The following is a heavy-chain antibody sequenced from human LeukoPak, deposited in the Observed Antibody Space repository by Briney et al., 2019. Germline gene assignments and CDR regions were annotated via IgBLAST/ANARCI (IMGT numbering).Heavy chain of an antibody. CDR3: ARVLRLDSSGYSWGFAY. CDR1: GYTFTCYY. CDR2: INPNSGGT. J-gene: IGHJ4*02. D-gene: IGHD3-22*01. V-gene: IGHV1-2*02. Sequence: GASVKVSCKASGYTFTCYYMHWVRQAPGQGLEWMGWINPNSGGTNYAQKFQGRVTMTRDTSISTAYMELSRLRSDDTAVYYCARVLRLDSSGYSWGFAYWGQGTLVTVSS.